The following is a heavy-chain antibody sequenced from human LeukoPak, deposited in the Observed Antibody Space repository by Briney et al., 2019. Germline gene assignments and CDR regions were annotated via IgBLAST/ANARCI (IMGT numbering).Heavy chain of an antibody. J-gene: IGHJ4*02. CDR1: GGSISSSNW. V-gene: IGHV4-4*02. D-gene: IGHD3-10*01. CDR3: ARRDGSGSYYNPRHPFDY. Sequence: ASETLSLTCAVSGGSISSSNWWSWGRQPPGKGLEGIGEIYHSGRTNYNPSLKSRVTISVDKSKNQFSLKLSSVTAADTAVYYCARRDGSGSYYNPRHPFDYWGQGTLVTVSS. CDR2: IYHSGRT.